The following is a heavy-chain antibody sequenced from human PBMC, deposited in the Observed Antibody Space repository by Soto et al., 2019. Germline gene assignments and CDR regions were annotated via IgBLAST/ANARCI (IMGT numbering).Heavy chain of an antibody. V-gene: IGHV3-9*01. CDR1: GFTFDDYD. D-gene: IGHD6-19*01. J-gene: IGHJ6*02. CDR3: AKGLTGYSSVYYYYYGMDV. CDR2: ISWNSGSI. Sequence: EVQLVESGGGLVQPGRSLRLSCAAPGFTFDDYDMHWVRQAPGKGLEWGSGISWNSGSIGYADSVKGRFTISRDNAKISLNLQMNSLRAEDTALYYCAKGLTGYSSVYYYYYGMDVWGQGTTVTVS.